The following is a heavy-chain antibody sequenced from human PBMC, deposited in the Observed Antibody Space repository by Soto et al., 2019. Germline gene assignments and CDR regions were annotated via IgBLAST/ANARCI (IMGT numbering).Heavy chain of an antibody. CDR1: GFTFRSYC. V-gene: IGHV3-30*03. CDR2: ISYDGSNK. Sequence: GGSLILSCAASGFTFRSYCMHWVRQAPGKGLEWVAVISYDGSNKYYADSVKGRFTISRDNSKNTLYLQMNSLRAEDTAVYYCARDQGITTFGVYSMYYYGMDVWGQGTTVTAP. D-gene: IGHD3-3*01. CDR3: ARDQGITTFGVYSMYYYGMDV. J-gene: IGHJ6*02.